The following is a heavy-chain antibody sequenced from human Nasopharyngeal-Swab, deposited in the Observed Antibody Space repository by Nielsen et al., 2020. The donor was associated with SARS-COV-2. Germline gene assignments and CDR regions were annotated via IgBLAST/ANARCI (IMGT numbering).Heavy chain of an antibody. V-gene: IGHV3-23*01. CDR3: AKDREATYYYGSGSFDY. J-gene: IGHJ4*02. Sequence: GESLKISCGASGFTFGSYTMSWVRQAPGRGLEWVSAITGSGDATNYADSVKGRFTISRDNSKNTLYLQMNSLRAEDTAVYYCAKDREATYYYGSGSFDYWGQGTLVTVSS. CDR1: GFTFGSYT. D-gene: IGHD3-10*01. CDR2: ITGSGDAT.